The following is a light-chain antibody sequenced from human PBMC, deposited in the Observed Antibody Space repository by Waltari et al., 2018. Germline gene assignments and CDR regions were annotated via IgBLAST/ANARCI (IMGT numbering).Light chain of an antibody. Sequence: DIVMTLSPATLSVSPGKRATFSCRASQSIADNLAWYQQKPAQAPRPLIYGASTRATGVPGRFRGSGSGTEFTLTISSLQSEDVAIYYCQQYNHWPPITFGQGTRLEIK. J-gene: IGKJ5*01. CDR2: GAS. V-gene: IGKV3-15*01. CDR1: QSIADN. CDR3: QQYNHWPPIT.